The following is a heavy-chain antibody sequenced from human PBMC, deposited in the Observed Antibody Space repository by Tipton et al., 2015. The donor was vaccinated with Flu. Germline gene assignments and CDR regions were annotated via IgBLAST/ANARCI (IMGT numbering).Heavy chain of an antibody. CDR1: GFTFSSYW. V-gene: IGHV3-7*01. Sequence: SLRLSCAASGFTFSSYWMSWVRQAPGKGLEWVANIKQDGSEKYYVDSVKGRFTISGDNAKNSLYLQMNSLRAEDTAVYYCARGFPRYSSRSYYWGQGTLVTVSA. CDR3: ARGFPRYSSRSYY. J-gene: IGHJ4*02. D-gene: IGHD6-13*01. CDR2: IKQDGSEK.